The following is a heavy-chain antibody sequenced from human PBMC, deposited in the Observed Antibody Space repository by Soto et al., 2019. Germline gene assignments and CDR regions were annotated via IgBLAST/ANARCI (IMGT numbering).Heavy chain of an antibody. D-gene: IGHD3-22*01. V-gene: IGHV1-24*01. Sequence: ASVNVSCKVSGYTLTELSMHWVRQAPGKGLEWMGGFDPEDGETIYAQKFQGRVTMTEDTSTDTAYMELSSLRSEDTAVYYCARHDSSGYYFDPWGQGTLVTVSS. CDR1: GYTLTELS. CDR3: ARHDSSGYYFDP. CDR2: FDPEDGET. J-gene: IGHJ5*02.